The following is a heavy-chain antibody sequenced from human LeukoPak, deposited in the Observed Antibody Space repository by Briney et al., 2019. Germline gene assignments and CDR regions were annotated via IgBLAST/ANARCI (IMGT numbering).Heavy chain of an antibody. D-gene: IGHD3-3*01. CDR2: INPSGGST. V-gene: IGHV1-46*01. J-gene: IGHJ4*02. CDR3: ARGDFWSGYYDY. Sequence: ASVKVSCKASGYTFTSYYIHWVRQAPGQGLEWMGIINPSGGSTSYAQKFQGRVTMTKDMSTSTVYMELSSLRSEDTAVYYCARGDFWSGYYDYWGQGTLVTVSS. CDR1: GYTFTSYY.